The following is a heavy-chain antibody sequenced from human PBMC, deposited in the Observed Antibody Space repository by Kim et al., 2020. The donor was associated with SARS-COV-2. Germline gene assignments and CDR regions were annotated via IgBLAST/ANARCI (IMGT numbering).Heavy chain of an antibody. CDR3: AGGHRCSWYWAFDI. CDR1: GFTFSSYY. V-gene: IGHV3-13*01. CDR2: IGTAGGT. D-gene: IGHD6-13*01. Sequence: GGSLRLSCAASGFTFSSYYMHWVRQAPGKGLEWVSAIGTAGGTSYPASVEGRFTISSEDANKCLYLQMNSLRAGDTAVYYCAGGHRCSWYWAFDIWCHRTTVT. J-gene: IGHJ3*02.